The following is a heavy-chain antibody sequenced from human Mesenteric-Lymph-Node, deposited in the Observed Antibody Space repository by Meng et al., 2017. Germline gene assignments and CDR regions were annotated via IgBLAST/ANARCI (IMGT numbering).Heavy chain of an antibody. CDR3: ARDRNWDWYFDL. V-gene: IGHV3-11*04. CDR1: GFTFSDYY. CDR2: ISISGGTI. Sequence: QVVVVETGGGLLKPGGTLRLSCTGSGFTFSDYYMNWTRQAPGKGLEWVSFISISGGTISYADSVKGLFTISRDNAKNSLYLQMNGLRVEDTAVYYCARDRNWDWYFDLWGRGTLVTVSS. D-gene: IGHD7-27*01. J-gene: IGHJ2*01.